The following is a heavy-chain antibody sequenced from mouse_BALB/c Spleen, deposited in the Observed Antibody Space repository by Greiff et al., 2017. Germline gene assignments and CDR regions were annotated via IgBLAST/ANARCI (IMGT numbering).Heavy chain of an antibody. Sequence: QVQLKESGPGLVAPSQSLSISCTASGFSLPSYGVPWVRQPPGKGLEWLGVIWAGGSTNYNSALMSGLSISKDNTKSQVFLKMNSLQTDDAAMYYCARREITTGFAYWGQGTLVTVSA. D-gene: IGHD2-4*01. V-gene: IGHV2-9*02. J-gene: IGHJ3*01. CDR3: ARREITTGFAY. CDR2: IWAGGST. CDR1: GFSLPSYG.